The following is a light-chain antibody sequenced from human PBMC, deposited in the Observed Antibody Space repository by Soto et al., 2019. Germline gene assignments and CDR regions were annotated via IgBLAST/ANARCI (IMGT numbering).Light chain of an antibody. Sequence: QLVLTQPPSASGNPGQRVTISCSGRSSNIGSNTVNWYQQLPGTAPKLLIYSNNQRPSGVPDRFSGSKSGTSASLAISGLQSEDEADYYCAAWDDSLNGPVFGGGTKVTVL. CDR3: AAWDDSLNGPV. J-gene: IGLJ2*01. V-gene: IGLV1-44*01. CDR1: SSNIGSNT. CDR2: SNN.